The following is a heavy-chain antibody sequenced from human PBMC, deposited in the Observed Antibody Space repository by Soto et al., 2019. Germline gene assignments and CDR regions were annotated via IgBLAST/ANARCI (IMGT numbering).Heavy chain of an antibody. CDR1: GDSVNSYC. CDR3: ARAATSGLHYFDY. J-gene: IGHJ4*02. CDR2: VYYSGST. D-gene: IGHD2-8*02. Sequence: SETLSLTCTVTGDSVNSYCWSWMRQPAGRGLECMGYVYYSGSTNYNPSLKSRVTISVDTSKNQISLRLKSVTAADTAVYYCARAATSGLHYFDYWGQGRLVNVSS. V-gene: IGHV4-59*02.